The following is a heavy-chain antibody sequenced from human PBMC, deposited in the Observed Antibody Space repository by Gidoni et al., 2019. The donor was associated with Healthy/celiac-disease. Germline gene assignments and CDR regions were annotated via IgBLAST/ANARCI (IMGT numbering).Heavy chain of an antibody. CDR2: IKHCGNT. CDR1: GGSFSGYY. V-gene: IGHV4-34*01. J-gene: IGHJ4*02. CDR3: ARGGPYYYGSGSYLLYFDY. D-gene: IGHD3-10*01. Sequence: QVQLQQWGAGLLKPSETLSLTCAVYGGSFSGYYWSWIRQPPGKGLEWVGEIKHCGNTNYNPAPQGPITLTGNPAQDQFSLKLSSVTAADTAVYYCARGGPYYYGSGSYLLYFDYWGQGTLVTVSS.